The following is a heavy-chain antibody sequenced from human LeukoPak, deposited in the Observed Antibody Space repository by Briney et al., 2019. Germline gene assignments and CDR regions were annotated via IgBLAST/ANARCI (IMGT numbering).Heavy chain of an antibody. CDR2: IKQDGSEK. CDR3: ARGTHSSSWYMYYYGMDV. Sequence: SXXLSCXASGFTFSSYWMSWVRQAPGKGLEWGANIKQDGSEKYFVDSVKGLFTISRDNAKNSLYLQMNSLRAEDTAVYYCARGTHSSSWYMYYYGMDVWGKGTTVTVSS. J-gene: IGHJ6*04. D-gene: IGHD6-13*01. V-gene: IGHV3-7*03. CDR1: GFTFSSYW.